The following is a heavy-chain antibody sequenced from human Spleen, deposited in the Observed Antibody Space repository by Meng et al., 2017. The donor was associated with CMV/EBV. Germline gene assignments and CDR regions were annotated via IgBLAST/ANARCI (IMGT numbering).Heavy chain of an antibody. Sequence: GGSLRLSCAASGFTFSSYALSWVRQAPGKGLEWVSHISGTGGSTYYADSVKGRFTISRDNSKNTLYLQMNSLRAEDTAVYYCAKAQSPASWYNWNYVPAELDYWGQGTLVTVSS. J-gene: IGHJ4*02. D-gene: IGHD1-7*01. V-gene: IGHV3-23*01. CDR2: ISGTGGST. CDR1: GFTFSSYA. CDR3: AKAQSPASWYNWNYVPAELDY.